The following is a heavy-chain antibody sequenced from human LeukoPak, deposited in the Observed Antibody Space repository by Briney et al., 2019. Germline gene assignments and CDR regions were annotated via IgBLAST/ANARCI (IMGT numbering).Heavy chain of an antibody. V-gene: IGHV3-9*01. CDR1: GFTFSSYS. CDR3: AKEAQLVKFDY. Sequence: GGSLRLSCAASGFTFSSYSMNWVRQAPGKGLEWVSGISWNSGTIGYADSVKGRFTISRDNAKNSLYLQMNSLTPEDTAFYYCAKEAQLVKFDYWGQGTLVTVSS. J-gene: IGHJ4*02. CDR2: ISWNSGTI. D-gene: IGHD6-13*01.